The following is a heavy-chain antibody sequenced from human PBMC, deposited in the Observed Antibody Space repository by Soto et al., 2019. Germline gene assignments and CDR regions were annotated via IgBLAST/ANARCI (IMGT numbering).Heavy chain of an antibody. V-gene: IGHV3-53*01. CDR1: GFTVSSNY. Sequence: LRLSCAASGFTVSSNYMSWVRQAPGKGLEWVSVIYSGGSTYYADSVKGRFTISRDNSKNTLYLQMNSLRAEDTAVYYCARGYYDSSGYYRGVFDYWGQGTLVTVSS. D-gene: IGHD3-22*01. CDR2: IYSGGST. J-gene: IGHJ4*02. CDR3: ARGYYDSSGYYRGVFDY.